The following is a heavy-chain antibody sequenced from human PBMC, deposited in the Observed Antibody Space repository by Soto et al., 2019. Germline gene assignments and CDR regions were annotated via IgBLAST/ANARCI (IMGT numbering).Heavy chain of an antibody. Sequence: ASVKVPFKASGYTFTGYYMHWLRQAPGQGREWMGWINPNSGGTNYAQKFQGRVTMTRDTSISTAYMELSRLRSDDTAVYYCARAGYGDFVPPDYYYYGMDVWGQGTTVTVSS. J-gene: IGHJ6*02. CDR1: GYTFTGYY. CDR3: ARAGYGDFVPPDYYYYGMDV. CDR2: INPNSGGT. V-gene: IGHV1-2*02. D-gene: IGHD4-17*01.